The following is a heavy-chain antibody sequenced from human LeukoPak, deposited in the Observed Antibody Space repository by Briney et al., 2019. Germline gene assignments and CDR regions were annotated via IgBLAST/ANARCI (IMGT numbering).Heavy chain of an antibody. V-gene: IGHV3-21*01. Sequence: GGSLRLSCAASGFTFSSYSMNWVRQAPGKGLEWVSSISSSSSYIYYADSVKGRFTISRDNDKNSLYLQMNSLRAEDTAVYYCARAGYDTFPFDYWGQGTLVTVSS. CDR2: ISSSSSYI. D-gene: IGHD3-22*01. CDR3: ARAGYDTFPFDY. CDR1: GFTFSSYS. J-gene: IGHJ4*02.